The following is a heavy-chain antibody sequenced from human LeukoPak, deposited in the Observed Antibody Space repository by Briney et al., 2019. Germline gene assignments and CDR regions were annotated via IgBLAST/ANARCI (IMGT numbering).Heavy chain of an antibody. Sequence: GSLRLSCAASGLTFSSYWMSWVRQAPGKGLEWVANIKQDGSEKYYVDSVKGRFTISRDNAKNSLYLQMNSLRAEGTAVYYCARDYSLDYWGQGTLVTVSS. CDR1: GLTFSSYW. V-gene: IGHV3-7*01. CDR2: IKQDGSEK. CDR3: ARDYSLDY. J-gene: IGHJ4*02. D-gene: IGHD2-15*01.